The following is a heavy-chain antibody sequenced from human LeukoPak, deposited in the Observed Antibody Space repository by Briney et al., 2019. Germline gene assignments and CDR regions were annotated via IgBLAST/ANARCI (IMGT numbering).Heavy chain of an antibody. J-gene: IGHJ6*03. V-gene: IGHV3-23*01. CDR1: GFTFSSYA. CDR3: AEEDTAFNYYYYYYMDV. CDR2: ISGSGGST. D-gene: IGHD5-18*01. Sequence: QAGGSLRLSCAASGFTFSSYAMSWVRQAPGKGLEWVSAISGSGGSTYYADSVKGRFTISRDNSKNTLYLQMNSLRAEDTAVYYCAEEDTAFNYYYYYYMDVWGKGTTVTVSS.